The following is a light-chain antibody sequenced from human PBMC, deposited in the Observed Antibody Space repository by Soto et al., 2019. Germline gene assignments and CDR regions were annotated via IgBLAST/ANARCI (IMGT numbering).Light chain of an antibody. V-gene: IGKV3-11*01. CDR3: QQRTGWPLT. CDR2: DAS. J-gene: IGKJ4*01. CDR1: QSVGSY. Sequence: ETVLTQSPATLSLSPGQRATFSCRASQSVGSYLAWYQQKPGQAPRLLIYDASNRATGIPARFSGSGSATDFTLTITSLEPEDFAVYFCQQRTGWPLTFGGGTKLEI.